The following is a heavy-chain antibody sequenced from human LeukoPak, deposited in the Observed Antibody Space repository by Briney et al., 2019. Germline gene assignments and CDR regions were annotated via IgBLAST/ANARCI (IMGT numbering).Heavy chain of an antibody. CDR1: GGSISDNY. D-gene: IGHD2/OR15-2a*01. J-gene: IGHJ4*02. Sequence: SETLSLTCTVSGGSISDNYWSWIRQPPGKGLEWIGYAYYSGHTNYNSSLKSRVAMSLDTSKSQFSLRLSSVTAADTAVYFCARHPFSTPFDYWGPGTLVTVSS. CDR3: ARHPFSTPFDY. CDR2: AYYSGHT. V-gene: IGHV4-59*08.